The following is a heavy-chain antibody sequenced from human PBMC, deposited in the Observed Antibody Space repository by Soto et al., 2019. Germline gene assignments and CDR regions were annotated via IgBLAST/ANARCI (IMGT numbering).Heavy chain of an antibody. V-gene: IGHV4-59*01. Sequence: SETLSLTCTVSGGSMSGYYWTWIRQSPGKGLEWIGCVHFTGSTDYSPSLKSRVNISLDTSKNQFSLKLTSVPAADTAIYYCARRPSCFQDTSDPSAQTTLVTGSS. CDR3: ARRPSCFQDTSDP. D-gene: IGHD5-18*01. CDR2: VHFTGST. CDR1: GGSMSGYY. J-gene: IGHJ5*02.